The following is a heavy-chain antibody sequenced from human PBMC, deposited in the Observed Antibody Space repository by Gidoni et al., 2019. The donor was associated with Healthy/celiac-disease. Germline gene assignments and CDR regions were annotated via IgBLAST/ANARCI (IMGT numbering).Heavy chain of an antibody. CDR3: ARDHDGDYVGD. D-gene: IGHD4-17*01. Sequence: QVQLVQSGAEVKTPGSSVKVSCKASGGTFSSYAISWVRQAPGQGLEWRGKIIPILGIANYAQKFQGRVTITADKSTSTAYMELSSLRSEDTAVYYCARDHDGDYVGDWGQGTLVTVSS. V-gene: IGHV1-69*09. CDR2: IIPILGIA. J-gene: IGHJ4*02. CDR1: GGTFSSYA.